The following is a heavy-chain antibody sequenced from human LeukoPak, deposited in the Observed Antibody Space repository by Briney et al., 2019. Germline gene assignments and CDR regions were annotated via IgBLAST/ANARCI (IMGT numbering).Heavy chain of an antibody. CDR2: ISGSGGST. V-gene: IGHV3-23*01. D-gene: IGHD3-3*01. CDR1: GFTFSSYA. CDR3: AKRRITIFGVVISYYFDY. J-gene: IGHJ4*02. Sequence: GGSLRLSCAASGFTFSSYAMSWVRQAPGKGLEWVSAISGSGGSTYYADSVKGRFTISRDNSKNTLYLQMNSLRAEDTAVYYCAKRRITIFGVVISYYFDYWGQGTLVTVSS.